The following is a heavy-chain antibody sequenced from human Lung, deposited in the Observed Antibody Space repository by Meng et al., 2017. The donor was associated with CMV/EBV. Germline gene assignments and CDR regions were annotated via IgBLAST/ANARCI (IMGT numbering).Heavy chain of an antibody. Sequence: SETXSLXXTASGGSISSSSYYWGWIRQPPGKGLEWIGSIYYSGSTYYNPSLKSRVTISVDTSKNQFSLKLSSVTAADTAVYYCARAGTDYDFWSGYFGSWFDPWGQGTLVXVSS. CDR3: ARAGTDYDFWSGYFGSWFDP. V-gene: IGHV4-39*07. J-gene: IGHJ5*02. CDR2: IYYSGST. CDR1: GGSISSSSYY. D-gene: IGHD3-3*01.